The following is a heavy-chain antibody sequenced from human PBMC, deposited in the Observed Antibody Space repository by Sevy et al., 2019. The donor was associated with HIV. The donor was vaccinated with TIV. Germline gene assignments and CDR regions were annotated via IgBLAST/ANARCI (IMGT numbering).Heavy chain of an antibody. Sequence: GGSLRLSCAASGFSLSSYWMNWVRQTPGKGLEWVANINHNGSVTYYVDSVKGRFIISRDNTRNFLYLQMTSLRVEDTALYYCVRAVATNGSFWGQGTLVTVSS. CDR3: VRAVATNGSF. V-gene: IGHV3-7*01. D-gene: IGHD2-15*01. J-gene: IGHJ4*02. CDR1: GFSLSSYW. CDR2: INHNGSVT.